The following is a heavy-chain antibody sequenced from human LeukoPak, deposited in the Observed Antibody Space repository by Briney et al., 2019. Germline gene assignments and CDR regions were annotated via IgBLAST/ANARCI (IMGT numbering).Heavy chain of an antibody. Sequence: ASVKVSCKASGYTFTNYDINWVRQASGQGLEWMGWLNPNSNTAGYAQNFQGRVTITGDTSMSTAYMELSSLRSEDTAVYYCATDYYDSSGYPPNWGQGTLVTVSS. J-gene: IGHJ4*02. D-gene: IGHD3-22*01. V-gene: IGHV1-8*03. CDR2: LNPNSNTA. CDR1: GYTFTNYD. CDR3: ATDYYDSSGYPPN.